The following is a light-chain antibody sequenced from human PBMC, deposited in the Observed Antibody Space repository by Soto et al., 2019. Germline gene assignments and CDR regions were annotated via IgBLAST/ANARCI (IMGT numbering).Light chain of an antibody. CDR3: QQDNNWPPIT. J-gene: IGKJ5*01. Sequence: EIVMTQSPDTLSVSPGERATLSCRASQSVSSNLAWYQQKPGQAPRRLIYGASTRANGIPARFSGSGSGTEFTLTISSLQSEDFAVYYCQQDNNWPPITFGQGTRLEIK. V-gene: IGKV3-15*01. CDR1: QSVSSN. CDR2: GAS.